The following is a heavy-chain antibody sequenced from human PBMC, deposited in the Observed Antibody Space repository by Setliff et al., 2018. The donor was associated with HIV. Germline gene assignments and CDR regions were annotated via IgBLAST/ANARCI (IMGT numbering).Heavy chain of an antibody. CDR3: AKVFALGVDGFDI. D-gene: IGHD3-16*02. Sequence: PGGSLRLSCAASGFTFSKYAMGWVRQGPGKGLEWVSTIGAAGYPTHYAESVKGRFTISKDNSQNALYLQMKSLTDEDTAVYYCAKVFALGVDGFDIWGQGTMVTVSS. CDR2: IGAAGYPT. V-gene: IGHV3-23*01. CDR1: GFTFSKYA. J-gene: IGHJ3*02.